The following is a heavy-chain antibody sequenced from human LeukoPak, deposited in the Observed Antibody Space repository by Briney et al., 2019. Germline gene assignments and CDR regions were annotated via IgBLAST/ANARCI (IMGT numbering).Heavy chain of an antibody. Sequence: ASVKVSCKASGYTFTGYYMHWVRQAPGQGLEWMGWINPNSGGTNYAQKFQGRVTMTRDASISTAYMELSRLRSDDTAVYYCARRIYSSGWYFDYWGQGTLVTVSS. CDR2: INPNSGGT. CDR1: GYTFTGYY. J-gene: IGHJ4*02. CDR3: ARRIYSSGWYFDY. V-gene: IGHV1-2*02. D-gene: IGHD6-19*01.